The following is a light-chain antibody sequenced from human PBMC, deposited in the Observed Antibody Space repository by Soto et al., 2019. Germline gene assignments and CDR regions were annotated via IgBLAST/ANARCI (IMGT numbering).Light chain of an antibody. J-gene: IGLJ1*01. Sequence: YGLTQPPSVSVAPGQTARITCGGNDIGSKTVHWYQQKPGQAPVMVVYDDSARPSGIPERFSGSNSGNTATLTISRVEAGDEADFYCQVWDSTSDLLYVFGTGTKVTVL. CDR3: QVWDSTSDLLYV. CDR2: DDS. V-gene: IGLV3-21*02. CDR1: DIGSKT.